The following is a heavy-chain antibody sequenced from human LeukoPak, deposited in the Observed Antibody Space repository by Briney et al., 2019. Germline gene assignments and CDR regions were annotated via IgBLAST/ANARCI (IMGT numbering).Heavy chain of an antibody. V-gene: IGHV4-39*07. J-gene: IGHJ5*02. Sequence: SETLSLTCTVSGGSISTCNYYWGWIPQAPGKGLEWIGNIFYSGSTYYSPSLKSRVTISLDTSRNQFSLKLNSVTAADTAVYYCAKGAGPPWFDPWGQGTLVTVSS. CDR1: GGSISTCNYY. CDR3: AKGAGPPWFDP. D-gene: IGHD6-19*01. CDR2: IFYSGST.